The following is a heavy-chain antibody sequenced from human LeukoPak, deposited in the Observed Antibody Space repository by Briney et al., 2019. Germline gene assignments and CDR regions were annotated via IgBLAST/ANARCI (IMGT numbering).Heavy chain of an antibody. CDR2: ISSSSSYI. CDR1: GFTFSSYS. V-gene: IGHV3-21*01. Sequence: GGSLRLSCAASGFTFSSYSMNWVRQAPGKGLEWVSSISSSSSYIYYADSVKGRFAISRDNAKNSLYLQMNSLRAEDTAVYYRARGGLRHLNIDYWGQGTLVTVPS. J-gene: IGHJ4*02. CDR3: ARGGLRHLNIDY. D-gene: IGHD3-16*01.